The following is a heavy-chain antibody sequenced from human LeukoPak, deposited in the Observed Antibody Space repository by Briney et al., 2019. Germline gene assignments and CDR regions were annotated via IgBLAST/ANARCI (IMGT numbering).Heavy chain of an antibody. V-gene: IGHV3-23*01. Sequence: GGSLRLSCAASGFTFSSYAMSWVRQAPGKGLEWVSGISISGGSTSYADSVKGRFTISRDNPRNTLYMETNSLRAGDTAVYYCASGAEGWNYLGQGTLVTVSS. D-gene: IGHD1-26*01. CDR3: ASGAEGWNY. J-gene: IGHJ4*02. CDR2: ISISGGST. CDR1: GFTFSSYA.